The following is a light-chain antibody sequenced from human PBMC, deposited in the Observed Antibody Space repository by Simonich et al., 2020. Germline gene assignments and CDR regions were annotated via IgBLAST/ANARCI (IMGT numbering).Light chain of an antibody. Sequence: AIRMTQSPSSLSASTGDRVTITCRASQGISSYLAWYQQKPGKAPKLLIYAASSLQSGVPSRFSGSGSGTDFTLTISSLQPEDFATYYCQQSYSTQSTFGQGTKVEIK. V-gene: IGKV1-8*01. CDR1: QGISSY. CDR3: QQSYSTQST. CDR2: AAS. J-gene: IGKJ1*01.